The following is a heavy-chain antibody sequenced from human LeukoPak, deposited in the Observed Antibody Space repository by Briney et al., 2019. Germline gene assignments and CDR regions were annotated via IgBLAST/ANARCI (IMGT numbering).Heavy chain of an antibody. V-gene: IGHV3-7*01. CDR2: IKQDGSEK. Sequence: GGSLRLSCAASGFTFSSYWMSWIRQAPGKGLEWVANIKQDGSEKYYVDSVKGRFTISRDNAKNSLYLQMNSLRAEDTAVYYCARESGYDYFDYWGQGTLVTVSS. D-gene: IGHD5-12*01. CDR1: GFTFSSYW. J-gene: IGHJ4*02. CDR3: ARESGYDYFDY.